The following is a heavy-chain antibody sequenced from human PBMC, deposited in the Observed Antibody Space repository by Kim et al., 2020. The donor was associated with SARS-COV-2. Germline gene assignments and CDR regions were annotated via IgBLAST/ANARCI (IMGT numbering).Heavy chain of an antibody. CDR2: INHSGST. Sequence: SETLSLTCAVYGGSFSGYYWSWIRQPPGKGLEWIGEINHSGSTNYNPSLKSRVTISVDTSKNQFSLKLSSVTAADTAVYYCARELDDFWSGYYSKDYYYSYMDVWGKGTTVTVSS. CDR1: GGSFSGYY. V-gene: IGHV4-34*01. CDR3: ARELDDFWSGYYSKDYYYSYMDV. D-gene: IGHD3-3*01. J-gene: IGHJ6*03.